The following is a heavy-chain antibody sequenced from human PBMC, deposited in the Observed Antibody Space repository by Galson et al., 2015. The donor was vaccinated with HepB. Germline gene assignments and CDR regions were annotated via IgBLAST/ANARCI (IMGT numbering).Heavy chain of an antibody. CDR3: AKGLPSQLDNYFDY. D-gene: IGHD2-21*02. CDR2: ISGSGGSS. J-gene: IGHJ4*02. Sequence: SLRLSCAASGFTFSGFAMNWVRQAPGKGLEWVSGISGSGGSSDYAHSVKGRFTISRDNSENTLYLQMNSLGAEDTAVYYCAKGLPSQLDNYFDYWGQGTLVTVSS. CDR1: GFTFSGFA. V-gene: IGHV3-23*01.